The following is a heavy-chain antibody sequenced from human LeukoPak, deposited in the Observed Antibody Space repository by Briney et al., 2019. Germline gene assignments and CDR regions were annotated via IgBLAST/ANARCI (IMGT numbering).Heavy chain of an antibody. Sequence: ASVKVSCKASGGTFSSYTISWVRQAPGQGLEWMGWMNPNNGNTGYAQKFQGRVSMTRDTSTSTAYMELSTLRSEDTAVYYCARVWQLWPSFDFWGQGTLVTVSS. J-gene: IGHJ4*02. V-gene: IGHV1-8*02. D-gene: IGHD3-16*01. CDR2: MNPNNGNT. CDR1: GGTFSSYT. CDR3: ARVWQLWPSFDF.